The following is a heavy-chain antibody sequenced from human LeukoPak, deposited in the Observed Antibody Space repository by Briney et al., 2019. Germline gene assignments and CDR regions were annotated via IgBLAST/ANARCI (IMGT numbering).Heavy chain of an antibody. CDR2: VSHTGST. Sequence: SETLSLTCAVYSGSFSDYYWAWVRQSPGKGLEWIGQVSHTGSTNNNPSLKSRVRISADTSKNQFSLRLSSVTAADTAVYYCARDGGYCGDGGCYTDYWSQGTLVTVSS. V-gene: IGHV4-34*01. D-gene: IGHD2-15*01. CDR3: ARDGGYCGDGGCYTDY. J-gene: IGHJ4*02. CDR1: SGSFSDYY.